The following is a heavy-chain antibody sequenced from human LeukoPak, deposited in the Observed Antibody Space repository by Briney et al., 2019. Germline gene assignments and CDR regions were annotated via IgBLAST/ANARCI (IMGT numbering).Heavy chain of an antibody. CDR2: IYHGGST. J-gene: IGHJ3*01. V-gene: IGHV4-38-2*02. Sequence: SETLSLTCTVSGFSISSGYYWGWIRQPPGKGLEWIGSIYHGGSTYYNPSLKSRVTISVDTPKNQFSLKLSSVTAADSAVYYCASLSSGAAFDVWGQGTVDTVSS. CDR1: GFSISSGYY. D-gene: IGHD3-22*01. CDR3: ASLSSGAAFDV.